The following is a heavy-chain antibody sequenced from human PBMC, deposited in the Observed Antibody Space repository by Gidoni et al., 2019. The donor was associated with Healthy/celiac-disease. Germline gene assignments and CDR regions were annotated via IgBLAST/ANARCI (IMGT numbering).Heavy chain of an antibody. D-gene: IGHD3-10*01. CDR3: ATTYYYGSGSYYNYYYGMDV. CDR1: GFTFSSYG. J-gene: IGHJ6*02. V-gene: IGHV3-30*03. Sequence: QVQLVESGGGVVQPGRSLRLSCAASGFTFSSYGMPWVRQAPGKGLEWVAVISYDGSNKYYADSVKGRFTISRDNSKNTLYLQMNSLRAEDTAVYYCATTYYYGSGSYYNYYYGMDVWGQGTTVTVSS. CDR2: ISYDGSNK.